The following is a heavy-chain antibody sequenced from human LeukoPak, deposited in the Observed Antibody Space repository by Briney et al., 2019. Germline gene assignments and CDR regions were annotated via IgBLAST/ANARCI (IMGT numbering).Heavy chain of an antibody. CDR2: IIPIFGTA. V-gene: IGHV1-69*06. D-gene: IGHD2-2*01. J-gene: IGHJ6*03. Sequence: GASVKVSCKASGGTFSSYAISWVRQAPGQGLEWMGGIIPIFGTANYAQKFQGRVTITADKSTSTAYMELSSLRSEDTAVYYCARDGWDIVVVPEAASLNYYYYYMDVWGKGTTVTVSS. CDR1: GGTFSSYA. CDR3: ARDGWDIVVVPEAASLNYYYYYMDV.